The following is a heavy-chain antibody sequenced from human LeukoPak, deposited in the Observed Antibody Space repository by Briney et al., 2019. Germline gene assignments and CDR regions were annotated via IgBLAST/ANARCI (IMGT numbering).Heavy chain of an antibody. D-gene: IGHD3-22*01. V-gene: IGHV1-18*01. Sequence: ASVKVSCKASGYTFTSYGISWVRQAPGRGLEWMGWISGYNGNTNYAQKFQGTVTMATDTSTSTAYMELSSLRSEDTAVYYCARDPPGSGYGDAFDIWGQGTMVTVSS. J-gene: IGHJ3*02. CDR1: GYTFTSYG. CDR3: ARDPPGSGYGDAFDI. CDR2: ISGYNGNT.